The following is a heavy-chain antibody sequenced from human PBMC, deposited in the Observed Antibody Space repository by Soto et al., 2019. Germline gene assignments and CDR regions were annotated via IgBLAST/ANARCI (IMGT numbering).Heavy chain of an antibody. CDR3: ARGLAVAGMGEYYYYYGMDV. J-gene: IGHJ6*02. CDR1: GYTFTSYA. CDR2: INAGNGNT. V-gene: IGHV1-3*01. Sequence: ASVKVSCKASGYTFTSYAMHWVRQAPGQRLEWMGWINAGNGNTKYSQKFQGRVTITRDTSASTAYMELSSLRSEDTAVYYCARGLAVAGMGEYYYYYGMDVWGQGTTVTVSS. D-gene: IGHD6-19*01.